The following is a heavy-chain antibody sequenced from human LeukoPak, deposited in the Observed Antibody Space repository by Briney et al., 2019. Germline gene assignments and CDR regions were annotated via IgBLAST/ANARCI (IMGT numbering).Heavy chain of an antibody. CDR3: ARDNDYGDYEGVDAFDV. CDR2: ISSGSSYL. J-gene: IGHJ3*01. CDR1: GFXFSSYS. V-gene: IGHV3-21*01. D-gene: IGHD4-17*01. Sequence: GGSLRLSCVGSGFXFSSYSIIWVRQAPGRGPEWLSSISSGSSYLYYAASVKGRFTISRDNAKNSLFLQMNNLRAEDTAVYYCARDNDYGDYEGVDAFDVWGQGTLVTVSS.